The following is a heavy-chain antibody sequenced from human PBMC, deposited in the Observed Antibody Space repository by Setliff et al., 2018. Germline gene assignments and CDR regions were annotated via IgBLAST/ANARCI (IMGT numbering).Heavy chain of an antibody. CDR1: GFSFSSFG. CDR3: AKEASALYSYGYSPLDS. J-gene: IGHJ4*02. V-gene: IGHV3-30*02. Sequence: GESLKISCAASGFSFSSFGMHWVRQAPGKGLEWVAFIRYDGSNKFYGDSVKGRFTISRDNSKNTLYLHMNSLRTEDTAVYHCAKEASALYSYGYSPLDSWGQGTLVTV. D-gene: IGHD5-18*01. CDR2: IRYDGSNK.